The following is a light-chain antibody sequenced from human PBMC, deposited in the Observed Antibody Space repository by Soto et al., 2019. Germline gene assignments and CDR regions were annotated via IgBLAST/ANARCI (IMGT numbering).Light chain of an antibody. V-gene: IGKV3-20*01. CDR2: GAS. CDR3: QQYGSTPLT. J-gene: IGKJ4*01. Sequence: EIVLTQSPGTLSLSPGERATLSCRASQSVNSAYLAWYQQKPGQAPRLLIYGASNRATGIPDRFSGSGSGNDFTVTISRLEPEDFAVYYCQQYGSTPLTFGGGTKVEIK. CDR1: QSVNSAY.